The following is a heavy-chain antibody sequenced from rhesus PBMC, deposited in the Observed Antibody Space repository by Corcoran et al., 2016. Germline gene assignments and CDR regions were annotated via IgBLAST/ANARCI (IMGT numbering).Heavy chain of an antibody. CDR2: IKSKADGGAT. Sequence: EVQLVESGGGLVQPGGSLRLSCAASGFTFSNVWMNWVRQAPGKGLEWLARIKSKADGGATDYAASVESRFTISRDDSKNTLYLQMNSLKTEDTAVYYCTTGYVDYWGQGVLVTVSS. CDR1: GFTFSNVW. J-gene: IGHJ4*01. V-gene: IGHV3-30*01. D-gene: IGHD1-1-1*01. CDR3: TTGYVDY.